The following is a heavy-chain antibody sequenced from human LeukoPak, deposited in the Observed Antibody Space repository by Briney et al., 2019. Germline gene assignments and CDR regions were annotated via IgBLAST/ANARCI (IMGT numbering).Heavy chain of an antibody. CDR2: IARDGGAK. CDR3: AREATWGQWYFDH. D-gene: IGHD6-19*01. V-gene: IGHV3-30*03. CDR1: GFSFSNHG. Sequence: GTSLRLPCVASGFSFSNHGMHWVRQAPGKGLEWVSVIARDGGAKFYADSVKGRFTLSRDNSKNMFFLQMNFLTVEDTAIYYCAREATWGQWYFDHWGQGTPVTVSS. J-gene: IGHJ4*02.